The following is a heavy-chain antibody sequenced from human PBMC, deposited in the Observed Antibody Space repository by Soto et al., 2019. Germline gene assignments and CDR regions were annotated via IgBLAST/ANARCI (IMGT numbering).Heavy chain of an antibody. J-gene: IGHJ6*02. CDR3: AGWVVPAAMAVYYYGMDV. CDR1: GGTFSSYA. Sequence: QVQLVQSGAEVKKPGSSVKVSCKASGGTFSSYAISWVRQAPGQGLEWMGGIIPIFGTANYAQKFQGRVTITADKSTSTAYMELSSLRSEDTAVYYCAGWVVPAAMAVYYYGMDVWGQGTTVTVSS. V-gene: IGHV1-69*06. D-gene: IGHD2-2*01. CDR2: IIPIFGTA.